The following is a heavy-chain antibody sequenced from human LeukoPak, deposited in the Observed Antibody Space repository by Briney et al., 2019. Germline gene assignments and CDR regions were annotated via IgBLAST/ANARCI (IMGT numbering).Heavy chain of an antibody. J-gene: IGHJ4*02. D-gene: IGHD6-13*01. CDR1: GYTFTSYY. CDR2: INPSGGST. Sequence: ASVKVSCKASGYTFTSYYMHWVRQAPGQGLEWMGIINPSGGSTSYAQKFQGRVVVTRDTSTSTVYMELSSLRSDDTAVYYCTRVGAAEAKNFDYWGQGTLDTVSS. CDR3: TRVGAAEAKNFDY. V-gene: IGHV1-46*01.